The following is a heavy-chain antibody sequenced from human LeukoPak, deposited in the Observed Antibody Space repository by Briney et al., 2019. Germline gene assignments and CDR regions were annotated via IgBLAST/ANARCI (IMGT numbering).Heavy chain of an antibody. CDR1: GFTFSSYE. CDR2: ISSSGSTR. CDR3: ARDWDGHSGSYYDFDY. V-gene: IGHV3-48*03. Sequence: GGSLRLSCAASGFTFSSYEMNWVRQAPGKGLEWVSYISSSGSTRYYADSVKGRFTIPRDNAKNSLYLQMNSLRAEDTAVYYCARDWDGHSGSYYDFDYWGQGTLVTVSS. J-gene: IGHJ4*02. D-gene: IGHD1-26*01.